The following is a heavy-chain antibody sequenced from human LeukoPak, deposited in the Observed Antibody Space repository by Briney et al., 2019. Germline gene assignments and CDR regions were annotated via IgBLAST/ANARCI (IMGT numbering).Heavy chain of an antibody. CDR1: GYTFTSYY. Sequence: ASVKVSCKASGYTFTSYYMHWVRQAPGQGLEWMGIINPSGGSTSYAQKFQGRVTMTRDMSTSTGYMELSSLRSEDTAVYYCARDRYYDFWSGYYSGWNTYYYYMDVWGKGTTVTVSS. V-gene: IGHV1-46*01. D-gene: IGHD3-3*01. J-gene: IGHJ6*03. CDR3: ARDRYYDFWSGYYSGWNTYYYYMDV. CDR2: INPSGGST.